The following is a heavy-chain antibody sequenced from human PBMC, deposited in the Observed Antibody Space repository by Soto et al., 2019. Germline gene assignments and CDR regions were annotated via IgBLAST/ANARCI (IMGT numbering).Heavy chain of an antibody. Sequence: SETLSLTCTVSGGSISSSSYYWGWIRQPPGKGLEWIGSIYYSGSTYYNPSLKSRVTISVDTSKNQFSLKLSSVTAADTAVYYCARRSVRGVMLDVWGKGTTVTVSS. V-gene: IGHV4-39*01. CDR1: GGSISSSSYY. CDR2: IYYSGST. J-gene: IGHJ6*04. D-gene: IGHD3-10*01. CDR3: ARRSVRGVMLDV.